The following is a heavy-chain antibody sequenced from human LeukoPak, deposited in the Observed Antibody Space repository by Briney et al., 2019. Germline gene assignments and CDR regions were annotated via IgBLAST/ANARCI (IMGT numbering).Heavy chain of an antibody. D-gene: IGHD6-13*01. J-gene: IGHJ4*02. CDR2: ISSSGSNM. Sequence: PGGSLRLSCVASGFIFSNYGMSWVRQAPGKGLEWVSYISSSGSNMYYADSVKGRFTISRDNAENSLYLQMNSLRAEDTAVYYCAPDGYYWGQGTLVTVSS. CDR1: GFIFSNYG. CDR3: APDGYY. V-gene: IGHV3-48*03.